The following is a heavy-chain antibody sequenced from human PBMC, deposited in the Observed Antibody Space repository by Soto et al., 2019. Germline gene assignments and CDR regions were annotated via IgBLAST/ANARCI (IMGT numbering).Heavy chain of an antibody. CDR2: ISAYNGNT. CDR1: GYTFTSYG. D-gene: IGHD3-22*01. CDR3: ARDLEDYDDSSGYPYYGY. V-gene: IGHV1-18*01. J-gene: IGHJ4*02. Sequence: ASVKVSCKASGYTFTSYGISWVRQAPGQGLEWMGWISAYNGNTNYAQKLQGRVTMTTDTSTSTAYMELRSLRSDDTAVYYCARDLEDYDDSSGYPYYGYWGQGTLVTVAS.